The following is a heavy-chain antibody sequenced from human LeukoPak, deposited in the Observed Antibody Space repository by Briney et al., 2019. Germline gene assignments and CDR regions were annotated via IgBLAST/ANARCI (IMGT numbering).Heavy chain of an antibody. D-gene: IGHD4-17*01. J-gene: IGHJ1*01. CDR2: ISGRGDDT. Sequence: GGSLRLSCAASGFTLNNYGMSWVRQAPGKGLEWVSAISGRGDDTYYADSVKGRFTFSRDKSKNMLHLDMNSLRADDTAVYYCATQPESYGDSASYFHHWGQGTPVTVSS. V-gene: IGHV3-23*01. CDR1: GFTLNNYG. CDR3: ATQPESYGDSASYFHH.